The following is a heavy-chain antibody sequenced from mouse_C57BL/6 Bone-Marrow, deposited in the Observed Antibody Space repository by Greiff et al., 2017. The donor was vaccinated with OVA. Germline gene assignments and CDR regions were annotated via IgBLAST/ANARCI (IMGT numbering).Heavy chain of an antibody. CDR2: IDPENGDT. CDR1: GFNIKDDY. V-gene: IGHV14-4*01. Sequence: DVQLQESGAELVRPGASVKLSCTASGFNIKDDYMHWVKQRPEQGLEWIGWIDPENGDTEYASKFQGKATITADTSSNTAYLQLSSLTSEDTAVYYCIPYYSNYAWFAYWGQGTLVTVSA. D-gene: IGHD2-5*01. CDR3: IPYYSNYAWFAY. J-gene: IGHJ3*01.